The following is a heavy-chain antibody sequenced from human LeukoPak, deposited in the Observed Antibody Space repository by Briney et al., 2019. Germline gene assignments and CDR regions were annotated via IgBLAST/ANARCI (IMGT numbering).Heavy chain of an antibody. J-gene: IGHJ3*02. CDR2: IYYSGST. V-gene: IGHV4-39*07. CDR3: ARSSGSYKQDAFDI. D-gene: IGHD1-26*01. CDR1: GGSISSSSYY. Sequence: PSETLSLTCTVSGGSISSSSYYWGWIRQPPGKGLEWIGSIYYSGSTYYNPSLKSRVTISVDTSKNQFSLKLSSVTAADTAVYYCARSSGSYKQDAFDIWGQGTMVTVSS.